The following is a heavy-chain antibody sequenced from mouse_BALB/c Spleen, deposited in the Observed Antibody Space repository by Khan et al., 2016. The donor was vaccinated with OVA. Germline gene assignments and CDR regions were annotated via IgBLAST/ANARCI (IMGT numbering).Heavy chain of an antibody. CDR1: GYTFTSYW. J-gene: IGHJ2*01. V-gene: IGHV1-7*01. CDR2: INPSTGYT. CDR3: ARRGLRWDFDY. Sequence: VQLQESGAELAKPGASVKMSCKASGYTFTSYWVNWVKQRPGQGLEWIGYINPSTGYTDYNQKFKDKATLTADKSSSTAYMQLSNLTSEDSAVYFSARRGLRWDFDYWGQGTTLTVSS. D-gene: IGHD1-1*01.